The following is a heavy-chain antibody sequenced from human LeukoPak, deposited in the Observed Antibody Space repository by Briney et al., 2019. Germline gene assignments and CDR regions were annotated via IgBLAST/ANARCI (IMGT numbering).Heavy chain of an antibody. D-gene: IGHD1-1*01. Sequence: GGSLRLSCAASGFAFSSHAMCWVRQAPGKGLEWVSSIDISGGSTYYADSAEGRFTISRDNSKNTLYLRMNGLRVEDTALYYCANEVRPNDYWGRGTLVTVSS. CDR3: ANEVRPNDY. CDR1: GFAFSSHA. V-gene: IGHV3-23*01. J-gene: IGHJ4*02. CDR2: IDISGGST.